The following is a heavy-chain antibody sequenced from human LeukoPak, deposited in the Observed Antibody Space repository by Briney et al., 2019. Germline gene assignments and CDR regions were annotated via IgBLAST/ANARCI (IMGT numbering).Heavy chain of an antibody. CDR1: GGSFSGYY. D-gene: IGHD2-15*01. J-gene: IGHJ4*02. Sequence: KPSETLSLTCAVYGGSFSGYYWSWIRQPPGKGLEWIGEINHSGSTNYNPSLKSRVTISVDTSKNQFSLKLSSVTAADTAVYYCARGVVVVAASCHFDYWGQGTLVTVSS. V-gene: IGHV4-34*01. CDR2: INHSGST. CDR3: ARGVVVVAASCHFDY.